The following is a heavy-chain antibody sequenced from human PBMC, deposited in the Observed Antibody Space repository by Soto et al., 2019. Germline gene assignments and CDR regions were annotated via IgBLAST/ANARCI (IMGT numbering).Heavy chain of an antibody. CDR3: ARYYDTSNRPYFHH. D-gene: IGHD3-22*01. Sequence: SETLSLTCAVSGGSISSTTYYWSWIRQPPGKGLEWVATIYYSGATYYNPSLKSRLTISIDTSKNQFSLRLSSVTAADTAMYYCARYYDTSNRPYFHHWGQGTRVTVSS. CDR2: IYYSGAT. J-gene: IGHJ1*01. V-gene: IGHV4-39*01. CDR1: GGSISSTTYY.